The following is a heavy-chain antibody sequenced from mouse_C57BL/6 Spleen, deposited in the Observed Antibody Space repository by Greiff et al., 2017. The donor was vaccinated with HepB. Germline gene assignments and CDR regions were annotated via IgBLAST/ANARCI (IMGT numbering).Heavy chain of an antibody. CDR2: INPGSGGT. CDR3: ARFGYYGSSSDY. V-gene: IGHV1-54*01. Sequence: VQLQQSGAELVRPGTSVKVSCKASGYAFTNYLIEWVKQRPGQGLEWIGVINPGSGGTNYNEKLKGKATLTADKSYSTAYMQLSSLTSEDSAVYFCARFGYYGSSSDYWGQGTTLTVSS. J-gene: IGHJ2*01. D-gene: IGHD1-1*01. CDR1: GYAFTNYL.